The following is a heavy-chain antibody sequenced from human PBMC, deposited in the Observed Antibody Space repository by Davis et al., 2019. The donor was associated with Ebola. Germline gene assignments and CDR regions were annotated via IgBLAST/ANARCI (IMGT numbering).Heavy chain of an antibody. CDR3: ARGHSYGSMVYGMDV. J-gene: IGHJ6*02. CDR1: GGSLSSSSYY. D-gene: IGHD5-18*01. Sequence: GSLRLSCTVSGGSLSSSSYYWGWIRQPPGKGLEWIGNIYSSGSTYYNPSLKSQVTISVDTSKNQFSLKLSSVTAADTAMYYCARGHSYGSMVYGMDVWGQGTTVTVSS. V-gene: IGHV4-39*01. CDR2: IYSSGST.